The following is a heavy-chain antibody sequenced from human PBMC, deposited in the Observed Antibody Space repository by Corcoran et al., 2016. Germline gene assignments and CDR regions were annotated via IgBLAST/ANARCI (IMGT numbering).Heavy chain of an antibody. D-gene: IGHD3-3*01. CDR1: GFTFSNAG. V-gene: IGHV3-15*04. CDR3: ITASYYAGLGV. J-gene: IGHJ6*02. CDR2: IESKADGGTT. Sequence: EVQLVESGGGLVKPGGSLRLSCAASGFTFSNAGMSWVRQAPGKGLEWVGRIESKADGGTTDYVAPVKGRFTITRDDSKNTLYLQMNSLKTEDAGVYDCITASYYAGLGVWGQGTTVTVSS.